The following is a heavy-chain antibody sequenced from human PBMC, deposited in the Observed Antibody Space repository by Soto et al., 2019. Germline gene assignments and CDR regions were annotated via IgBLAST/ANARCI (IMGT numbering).Heavy chain of an antibody. CDR2: ASPDGTST. Sequence: GGSLRLSCAASGFTFSRYWMHWVRQAPGKGLEWVSRASPDGTSTSYADSVKGRFTISRDNAKNTLFMQMNSLRAEDTAVYYCTRHGSGDYFLFDPWGQGTLVTVSS. CDR1: GFTFSRYW. D-gene: IGHD3-10*01. CDR3: TRHGSGDYFLFDP. J-gene: IGHJ5*02. V-gene: IGHV3-74*01.